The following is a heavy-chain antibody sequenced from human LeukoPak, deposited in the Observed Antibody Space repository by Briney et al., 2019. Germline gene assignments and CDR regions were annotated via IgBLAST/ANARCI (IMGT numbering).Heavy chain of an antibody. J-gene: IGHJ4*02. CDR3: ASWDGSGSYYNHPFDY. Sequence: GASVKVSCKASGYTFTSYGISWVRQAPGQGLEWMGWISAYNGNTNYAQKLQGRVTMTTDTSTSTAYIELRSLRSDDTAVYYCASWDGSGSYYNHPFDYWGQGTLVTVSS. CDR2: ISAYNGNT. V-gene: IGHV1-18*01. CDR1: GYTFTSYG. D-gene: IGHD3-10*01.